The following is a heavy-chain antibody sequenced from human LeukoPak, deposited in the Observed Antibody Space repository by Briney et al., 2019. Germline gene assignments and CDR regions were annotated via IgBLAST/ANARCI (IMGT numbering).Heavy chain of an antibody. D-gene: IGHD2-21*02. CDR1: GFTFSRYS. CDR3: ARNGAPVVTAITPYYYYMDV. CDR2: VNSDGSGT. J-gene: IGHJ6*03. V-gene: IGHV3-74*01. Sequence: GGSLRLSCAASGFTFSRYSMHWVRQAPGKGLVWVSHVNSDGSGTDYADSVKGRFTISRDNAKNSLYLQMNSLRAEDTAVYYCARNGAPVVTAITPYYYYMDVWGKGTTVTVSS.